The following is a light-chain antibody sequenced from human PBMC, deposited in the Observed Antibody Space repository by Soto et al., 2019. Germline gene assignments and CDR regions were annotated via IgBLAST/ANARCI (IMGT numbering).Light chain of an antibody. CDR3: QQSYNPEGLT. CDR2: AAS. V-gene: IGKV1-39*01. J-gene: IGKJ4*01. CDR1: QSISSY. Sequence: DIQMTQSPSSLSASVGDRVTITCRASQSISSYLNWYQQKPGKAPKLLIYAASSLQSGVPSRFSGSGSGTDFTLTISSLQPEDFATYYCQQSYNPEGLTFGGGTKVEIK.